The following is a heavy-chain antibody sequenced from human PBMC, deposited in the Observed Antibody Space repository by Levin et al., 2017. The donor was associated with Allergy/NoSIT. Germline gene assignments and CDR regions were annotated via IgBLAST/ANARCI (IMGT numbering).Heavy chain of an antibody. Sequence: GESLKISCAASGFTFSNAWMSWVRQAPGKGLEWVGRIKSKTDGGTTDYAAPVKGRFTISRDDSKNTLYLQMNSLKTEDTAVYYCTTDPHRVSSWYGRWWGQGTLVTVSS. J-gene: IGHJ4*02. CDR3: TTDPHRVSSWYGRW. CDR1: GFTFSNAW. V-gene: IGHV3-15*01. CDR2: IKSKTDGGTT. D-gene: IGHD6-13*01.